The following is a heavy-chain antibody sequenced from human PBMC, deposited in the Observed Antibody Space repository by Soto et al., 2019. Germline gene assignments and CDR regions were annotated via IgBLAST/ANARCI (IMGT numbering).Heavy chain of an antibody. J-gene: IGHJ3*02. V-gene: IGHV3-30*18. CDR2: ISYDGSNK. Sequence: QVQLVESGGGVVQPGRSLRLSCAASGFTFSSYGMHWVRQAPGKGLEWVAVISYDGSNKYYADSVKGRFTISRDNSKNTLYLQMNSLRAEDTAVYYCAKDVVATEPHAFDIWGQGTMVTVSS. CDR3: AKDVVATEPHAFDI. D-gene: IGHD5-12*01. CDR1: GFTFSSYG.